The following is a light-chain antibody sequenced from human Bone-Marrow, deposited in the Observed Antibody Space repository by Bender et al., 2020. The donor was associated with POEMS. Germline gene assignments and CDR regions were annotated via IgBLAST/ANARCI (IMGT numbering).Light chain of an antibody. V-gene: IGLV2-23*02. CDR1: SSDVGGFDS. J-gene: IGLJ3*02. Sequence: QSALTQPASVSGSPGQSVTISCAGTSSDVGGFDSVSWYQQHPAQAPKLIIYDVTKRPSGVPGRFSGSKSGNTASLTISGLQAEDEAEFYCCSYAGSSIWVFGGGTKLTVL. CDR2: DVT. CDR3: CSYAGSSIWV.